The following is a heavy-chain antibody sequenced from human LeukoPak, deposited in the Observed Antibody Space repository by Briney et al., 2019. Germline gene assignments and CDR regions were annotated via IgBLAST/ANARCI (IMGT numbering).Heavy chain of an antibody. CDR2: IGGTGGSM. V-gene: IGHV3-23*01. D-gene: IGHD6-13*01. CDR3: ASWHYVDD. J-gene: IGHJ4*02. CDR1: GFTFRSYG. Sequence: GGSLRLSCAASGFTFRSYGMSWVRQAPGKGLEWVSTIGGTGGSMYYADSVKGRFTISRDNSKNTLYLQMKSLRAEDTAVYYCASWHYVDDWGQGTLVTVSS.